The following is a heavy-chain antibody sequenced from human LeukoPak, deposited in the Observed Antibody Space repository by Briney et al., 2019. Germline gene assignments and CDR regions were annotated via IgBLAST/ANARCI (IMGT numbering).Heavy chain of an antibody. CDR3: ARCLNTYYYDNSGYSPEHYYMDI. CDR2: IYASGSS. Sequence: SETLSLTRTVSGDSISNYYWSWVRQPAGKGLEWIGRIYASGSSNYNPSLKSRITMSVDTSKNQFSLKLSSVTAADTAVYYCARCLNTYYYDNSGYSPEHYYMDIWGKGTTVIVSS. D-gene: IGHD3-22*01. CDR1: GDSISNYY. J-gene: IGHJ6*03. V-gene: IGHV4-4*07.